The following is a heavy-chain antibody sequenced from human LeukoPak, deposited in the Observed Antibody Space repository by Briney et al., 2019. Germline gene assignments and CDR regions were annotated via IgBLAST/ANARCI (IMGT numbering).Heavy chain of an antibody. V-gene: IGHV3-21*01. J-gene: IGHJ4*02. Sequence: GGSLRLSCAASGFTFSSYSMNWVRQAPGKGLEWVSSISSSSSYIYYADSVTGRFTISRDNAKNSLYLQMNSLRAEDTAVYYCARDHYYDSSGYYYGFDYWGQGILVTVSS. D-gene: IGHD3-22*01. CDR2: ISSSSSYI. CDR1: GFTFSSYS. CDR3: ARDHYYDSSGYYYGFDY.